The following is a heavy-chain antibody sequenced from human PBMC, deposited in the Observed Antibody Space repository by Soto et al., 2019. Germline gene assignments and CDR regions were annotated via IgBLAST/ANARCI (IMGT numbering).Heavy chain of an antibody. D-gene: IGHD6-13*01. CDR3: AGEISSSWTIDY. J-gene: IGHJ4*02. V-gene: IGHV3-33*01. CDR2: IWYDGSNK. CDR1: GFTFSSYG. Sequence: PGGSLRLSCAASGFTFSSYGMHWVRQAPGKGLEWVAVIWYDGSNKYYANSVKGRFTISRDNSKNTLYLQMNSLRAEDTAVYYCAGEISSSWTIDYWGQGALVTVSS.